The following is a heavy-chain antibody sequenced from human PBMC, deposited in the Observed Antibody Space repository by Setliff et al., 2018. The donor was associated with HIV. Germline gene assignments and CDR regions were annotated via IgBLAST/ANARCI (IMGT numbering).Heavy chain of an antibody. CDR2: ISSTTTTI. CDR3: AKEAIYVGYVDY. Sequence: GGSLRLSCVASGFTFSSYTMNWVRQAPGKGLEWVSSISSTTTTIYYADSVKGRFTISRDNAKNSLYLQMNSLRTEDTAVYYCAKEAIYVGYVDYWGQGTLVTVSS. D-gene: IGHD3-16*01. CDR1: GFTFSSYT. J-gene: IGHJ4*02. V-gene: IGHV3-48*01.